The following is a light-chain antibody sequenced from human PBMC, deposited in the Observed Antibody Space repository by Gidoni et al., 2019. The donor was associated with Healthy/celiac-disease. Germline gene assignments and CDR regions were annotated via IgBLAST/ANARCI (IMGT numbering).Light chain of an antibody. V-gene: IGKV3-11*01. Sequence: EIVLTQSPATLSLSPGERVTLSCRASQSVSSYLAWYQQKPGRAPRLLIYDASNRATGIPARFSGGGSGTDFTLTISSLEPEDFAVYYCQQRSNWPPITFGQGTRLEIK. CDR3: QQRSNWPPIT. CDR2: DAS. CDR1: QSVSSY. J-gene: IGKJ5*01.